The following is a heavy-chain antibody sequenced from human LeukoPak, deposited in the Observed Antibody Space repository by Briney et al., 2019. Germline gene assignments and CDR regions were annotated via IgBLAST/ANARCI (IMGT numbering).Heavy chain of an antibody. CDR3: ARALRFLVGDYYYMDV. CDR2: MNPNSGNT. Sequence: ASVKVSCKASGYTFTSYDINWVPQATGQGLEWMGWMNPNSGNTGYAQKFQGRVTMTRNTSISTAYMELSSLRSEDTAVYYCARALRFLVGDYYYMDVWGKGTTVTVSS. J-gene: IGHJ6*03. V-gene: IGHV1-8*01. CDR1: GYTFTSYD. D-gene: IGHD3-3*01.